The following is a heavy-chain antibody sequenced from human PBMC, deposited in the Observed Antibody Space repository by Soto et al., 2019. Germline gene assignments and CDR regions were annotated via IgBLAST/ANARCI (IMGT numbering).Heavy chain of an antibody. CDR1: GFTFSDHY. V-gene: IGHV3-72*01. CDR2: IRNKANSYTT. Sequence: EVQLVESGGGLVQPGRSLRLSCAAFGFTFSDHYMDWVRQAPGKGLEWVGRIRNKANSYTTEYAASVKGRFTISRDDSNNLLFLQMYSLKTEDTAVYYCSRAGILTTPYYFDYWGQGTLVTVSS. J-gene: IGHJ4*01. D-gene: IGHD2-21*01. CDR3: SRAGILTTPYYFDY.